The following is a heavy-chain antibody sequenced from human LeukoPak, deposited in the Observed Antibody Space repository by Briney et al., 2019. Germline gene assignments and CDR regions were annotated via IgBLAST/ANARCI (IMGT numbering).Heavy chain of an antibody. CDR3: ARERWGVVAASTYYYFYIDV. CDR2: IYHTGNT. V-gene: IGHV4-34*01. D-gene: IGHD2-15*01. J-gene: IGHJ6*03. Sequence: SETLSLTCGVSGGSFSGYYWSWIRQPPGKGLEWIGEIYHTGNTNYNPSLRSRVNMSVDKPNNQFSLTLTSVTAADTAVYYCARERWGVVAASTYYYFYIDVWGKGTAVTVSS. CDR1: GGSFSGYY.